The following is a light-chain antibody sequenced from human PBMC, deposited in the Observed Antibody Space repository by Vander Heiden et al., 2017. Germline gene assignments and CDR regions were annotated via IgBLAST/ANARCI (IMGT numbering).Light chain of an antibody. CDR1: SSDVGGYNY. Sequence: QSALTQPASVSGSPGQSLTISCTGTSSDVGGYNYVSWYQQHPGKAHKLMIYDVSNRPSGVPNRFSGSKSGNTASLTISGLQAEDEADYYCSSDTNSSTRVFGGGSKLTVL. CDR2: DVS. CDR3: SSDTNSSTRV. J-gene: IGLJ2*01. V-gene: IGLV2-14*03.